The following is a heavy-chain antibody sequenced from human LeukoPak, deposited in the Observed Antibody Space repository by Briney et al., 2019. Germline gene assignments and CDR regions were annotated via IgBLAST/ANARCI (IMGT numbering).Heavy chain of an antibody. CDR1: GYTFTSYD. V-gene: IGHV1-8*01. D-gene: IGHD3-10*01. J-gene: IGHJ3*02. Sequence: ASVKVSCKASGYTFTSYDINWVRQATGQGLEWMGWMNPNSGDTGYAQSFQGRVTMTRDTSISTAYMELSSLGSEDTAVYYCARRPYGSRSLIVFDIWGQGTMVTVSS. CDR2: MNPNSGDT. CDR3: ARRPYGSRSLIVFDI.